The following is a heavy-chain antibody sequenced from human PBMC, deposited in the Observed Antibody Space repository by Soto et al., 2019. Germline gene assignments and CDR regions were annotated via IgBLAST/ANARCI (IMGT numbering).Heavy chain of an antibody. D-gene: IGHD1-26*01. CDR2: ISDSGGTT. CDR3: AKTYRREQQPPQYNWLDP. CDR1: GFTFSTYA. J-gene: IGHJ5*02. V-gene: IGHV3-23*01. Sequence: GGSLRLSCAASGFTFSTYAMSWVRQTPGKGLEWVSGISDSGGTTYYADSVKGRFTISRDNSKNTLYLQMRSLRAEDTAVYYCAKTYRREQQPPQYNWLDPWGQGTLVTVSS.